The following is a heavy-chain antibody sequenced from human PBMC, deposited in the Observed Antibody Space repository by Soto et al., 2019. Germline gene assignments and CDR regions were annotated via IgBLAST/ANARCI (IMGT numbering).Heavy chain of an antibody. V-gene: IGHV4-30-4*01. Sequence: SETLSLTCTVSGGSISSGDYYWSWIRQPPGKGLEWIGYIYYSGSTYYNPSLKSRVTISVDTSKNQFSLKLSSVTAADTAVYYCARRYCSSTSCYNWFDPWGQGTLVTSPQ. CDR1: GGSISSGDYY. J-gene: IGHJ5*02. CDR2: IYYSGST. CDR3: ARRYCSSTSCYNWFDP. D-gene: IGHD2-2*01.